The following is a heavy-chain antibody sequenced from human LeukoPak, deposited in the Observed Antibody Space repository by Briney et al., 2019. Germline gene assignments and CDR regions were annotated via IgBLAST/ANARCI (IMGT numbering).Heavy chain of an antibody. J-gene: IGHJ4*02. CDR1: GFTLSSYS. Sequence: GGTLRLSCAPSGFTLSSYSMNWARQAPGQGLEWVSSISSSSSYIYYADPAKGRFTTSRDNAKNSLYLQMDSLRAEDTAVYYCARERDSYYFDYGGQGTLVTVSS. V-gene: IGHV3-21*01. CDR3: ARERDSYYFDY. CDR2: ISSSSSYI. D-gene: IGHD5-24*01.